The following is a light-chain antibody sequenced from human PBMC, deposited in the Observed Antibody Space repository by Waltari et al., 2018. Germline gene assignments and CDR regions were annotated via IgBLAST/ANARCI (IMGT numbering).Light chain of an antibody. J-gene: IGKJ1*01. CDR3: QHYVRLPVS. Sequence: EIVLTQSPGTLSLSPGERATLSCRASQRVGRSLTWYQQNPGQAPRLLIYGASSRATGIPDRFSGSGSGTDFSLTISRLEPEDFALYYCQHYVRLPVSFGQGTKVDIK. CDR1: QRVGRS. V-gene: IGKV3-20*01. CDR2: GAS.